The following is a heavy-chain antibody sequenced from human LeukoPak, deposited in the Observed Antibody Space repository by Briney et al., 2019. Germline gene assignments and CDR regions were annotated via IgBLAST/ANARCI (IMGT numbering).Heavy chain of an antibody. CDR3: ARHWEDDNSPKRNHRGYFDY. V-gene: IGHV4-59*08. J-gene: IGHJ4*02. CDR2: IYYSGST. CDR1: GGSISSYY. Sequence: SETLSLTCTVSGGSISSYYWSWIRQPPGKGLEWIGYIYYSGSTNYNPSLKSRVTISVDTSKNQFSLKLSSVAAADTAVYYCARHWEDDNSPKRNHRGYFDYWGQGTLVTVSS. D-gene: IGHD4-23*01.